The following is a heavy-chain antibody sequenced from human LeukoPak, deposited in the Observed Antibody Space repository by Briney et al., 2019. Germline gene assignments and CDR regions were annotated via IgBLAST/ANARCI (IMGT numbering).Heavy chain of an antibody. CDR1: GGPFSIYC. Sequence: SETLSLTCGVYGGPFSIYCWNWIRQSPGKGLEWIGEIKQSGSTQYNPSLKSRVTISVDTSKNQFSLKLSSVTAADTAVYYCATMGSGSYFNYWGQGSLVTVSS. D-gene: IGHD1-26*01. J-gene: IGHJ4*02. CDR2: IKQSGST. CDR3: ATMGSGSYFNY. V-gene: IGHV4-34*01.